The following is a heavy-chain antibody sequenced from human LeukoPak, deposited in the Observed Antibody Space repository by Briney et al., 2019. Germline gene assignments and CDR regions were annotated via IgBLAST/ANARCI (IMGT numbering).Heavy chain of an antibody. CDR2: FDPEDGET. CDR3: ATGYSGLVSHI. D-gene: IGHD1-26*01. Sequence: WMGGFDPEDGETIYAQKFQGRVTMTEDTSTDTAYMELSSLRSEDTAVYYCATGYSGLVSHIWGQGTMVTVSS. V-gene: IGHV1-24*01. J-gene: IGHJ3*02.